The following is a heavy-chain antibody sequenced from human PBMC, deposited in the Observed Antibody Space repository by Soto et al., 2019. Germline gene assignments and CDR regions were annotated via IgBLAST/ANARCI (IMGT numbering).Heavy chain of an antibody. D-gene: IGHD2-8*01. CDR1: GYTFTSYA. CDR2: VSANNGHT. CDR3: ARDIESVTAKHFFYYYAMDV. Sequence: ASVKVSCKASGYTFTSYAMHWVRQAPGQGLEWMEWVSANNGHTNYAQNLQGRVSMTTDTSTSTAYMELRGLTFDDTAVYYCARDIESVTAKHFFYYYAMDVWGQGTTVTVSS. J-gene: IGHJ6*02. V-gene: IGHV1-18*01.